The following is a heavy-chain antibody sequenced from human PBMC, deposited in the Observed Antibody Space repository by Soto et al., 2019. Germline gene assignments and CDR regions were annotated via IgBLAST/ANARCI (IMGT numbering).Heavy chain of an antibody. CDR3: ARVGSSGWSPDY. CDR2: IFCSGSTTY. Sequence: QVQLQESGPGLLKPSDTLSLTCTVSGGSISGHYWIWIRQPPGEGMEWIGYIFCSGSTTYNNNPSLKSRGTISGDTSKNQFSLRLSSVTAAATAVYYCARVGSSGWSPDYWGQGTLVTVSS. CDR1: GGSISGHY. V-gene: IGHV4-59*11. D-gene: IGHD6-19*01. J-gene: IGHJ4*02.